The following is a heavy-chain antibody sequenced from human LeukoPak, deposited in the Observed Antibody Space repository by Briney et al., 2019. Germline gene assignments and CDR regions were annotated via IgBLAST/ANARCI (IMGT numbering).Heavy chain of an antibody. V-gene: IGHV1-69*05. CDR2: IIPIFGTA. D-gene: IGHD3-10*02. J-gene: IGHJ4*02. CDR1: GGTFSSYA. CDR3: ASSPESVRGVIYFDY. Sequence: SVKVSCKASGGTFSSYAISWVRQAPGQGLEWMGGIIPIFGTANYAQKFQGRVTIITDESTSTAYMELSSLRSEDTAVYYCASSPESVRGVIYFDYWGQGTLVTVSS.